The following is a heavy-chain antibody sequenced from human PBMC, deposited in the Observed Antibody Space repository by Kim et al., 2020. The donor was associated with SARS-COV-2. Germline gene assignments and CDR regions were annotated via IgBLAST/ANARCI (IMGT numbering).Heavy chain of an antibody. D-gene: IGHD3-10*01. Sequence: KFQGRVTITRDTSASTAYMELSSLRSEDTAVYYCARDSPYYYGSGSYWYYWGQGTLVTVSS. V-gene: IGHV1-3*01. J-gene: IGHJ4*02. CDR3: ARDSPYYYGSGSYWYY.